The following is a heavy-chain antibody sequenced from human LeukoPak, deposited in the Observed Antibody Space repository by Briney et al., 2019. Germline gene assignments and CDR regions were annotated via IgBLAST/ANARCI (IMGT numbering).Heavy chain of an antibody. D-gene: IGHD1-1*01. V-gene: IGHV4-59*01. Sequence: SETLSLTCTVSGGSISSDYWSWNRQSPGKGLEWIGYIYYSGTTSYNPSLKRRVTISLDTSKNQFSLKRRSVTAADTAVYYCARGANWRSPAYSGQGTLVTVSS. CDR1: GGSISSDY. J-gene: IGHJ4*02. CDR2: IYYSGTT. CDR3: ARGANWRSPAY.